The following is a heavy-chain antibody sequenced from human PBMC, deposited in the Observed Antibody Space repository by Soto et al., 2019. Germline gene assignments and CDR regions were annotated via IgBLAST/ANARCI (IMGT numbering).Heavy chain of an antibody. D-gene: IGHD2-15*01. V-gene: IGHV3-48*02. Sequence: GGSPRICRAASGFTFNSDSMNCVRQAPGQGMEWVSFIRSDSGNIYYADSGKGRFTISRDKAKNSLYLQMNSHRDKDTAVYDCATGFYPKTVVQAPGVYYFDTWGQETQVTVCS. J-gene: IGHJ4*02. CDR2: IRSDSGNI. CDR3: ATGFYPKTVVQAPGVYYFDT. CDR1: GFTFNSDS.